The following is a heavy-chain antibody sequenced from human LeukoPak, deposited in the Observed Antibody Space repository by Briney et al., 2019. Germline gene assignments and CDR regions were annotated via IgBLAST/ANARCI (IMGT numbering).Heavy chain of an antibody. J-gene: IGHJ4*02. CDR1: GGSFGISSYY. CDR2: IYYRGDT. D-gene: IGHD3/OR15-3a*01. V-gene: IGHV4-39*01. Sequence: SETLSLTCTVSGGSFGISSYYWAWIRQTPGMGLEWIGSIYYRGDTLYKPSLQSRVTISLDTSKSQFSLTLNSATAADTAVYYCARHGLPHFDYWGQGAPVTVSS. CDR3: ARHGLPHFDY.